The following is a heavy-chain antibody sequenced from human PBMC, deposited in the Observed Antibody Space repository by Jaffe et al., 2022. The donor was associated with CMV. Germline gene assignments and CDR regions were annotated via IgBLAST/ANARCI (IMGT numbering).Heavy chain of an antibody. CDR3: ARGRSSSGYYYGRSLYYYYYMDV. J-gene: IGHJ6*03. D-gene: IGHD3-22*01. CDR1: GDSVSSNSAA. V-gene: IGHV6-1*01. Sequence: QVQLQQSGPGLVKPSQTLSLTCAISGDSVSSNSAAWNWIRQSPSRGLEWLGRTYYRSKWYNDYAVSVKSRITINPDTSKNQFSLQLNSVTPEDTAVYYCARGRSSSGYYYGRSLYYYYYMDVWGKGTTVTVSS. CDR2: TYYRSKWYN.